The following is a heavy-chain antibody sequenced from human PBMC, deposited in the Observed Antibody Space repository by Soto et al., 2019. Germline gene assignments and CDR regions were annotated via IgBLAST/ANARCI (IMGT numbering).Heavy chain of an antibody. CDR3: GRGPRPRAPAGGTPYYYAMDV. J-gene: IGHJ6*02. V-gene: IGHV1-8*02. D-gene: IGHD6-13*01. CDR1: GYDFTAYD. Sequence: QVQLVQSGAEVKQSGASVKVSCKASGYDFTAYDINWVRQASGQGLEWMGWMNPINGATGSARRFQGRVCMTRNTATATAYLELTSMRSDDSAVYYCGRGPRPRAPAGGTPYYYAMDVWGQGTTVTVSS. CDR2: MNPINGAT.